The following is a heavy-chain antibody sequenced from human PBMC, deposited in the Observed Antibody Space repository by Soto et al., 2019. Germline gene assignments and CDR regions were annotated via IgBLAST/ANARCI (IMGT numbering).Heavy chain of an antibody. CDR1: GYTFTSYY. Sequence: QVQLVQSGAEVKKPGASVKVSCKASGYTFTSYYMHWVRQAPGQGLEWMGIINPSGGSTSYAQKFQGRVTMTWDTSTSTVYMELSSLRSEDTAVYYCARALLGGLYDSSGYCDYWGQGTLVTVSS. V-gene: IGHV1-46*01. CDR3: ARALLGGLYDSSGYCDY. CDR2: INPSGGST. J-gene: IGHJ4*02. D-gene: IGHD3-22*01.